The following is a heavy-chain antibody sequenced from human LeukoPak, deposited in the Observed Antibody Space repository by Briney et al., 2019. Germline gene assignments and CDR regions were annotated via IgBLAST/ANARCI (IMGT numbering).Heavy chain of an antibody. CDR3: ARDRRKNPNWFDP. Sequence: PSETLSLTCTVADGSTTSRNYYWGWIRQPPGKGLEWIGYIYYSGSTYYNPSLKSRVTISVDTSKNQFSLKLSSVTAADTAVYYCARDRRKNPNWFDPWGQGTLVTVSS. CDR1: DGSTTSRNYY. D-gene: IGHD1-14*01. V-gene: IGHV4-30-4*08. CDR2: IYYSGST. J-gene: IGHJ5*02.